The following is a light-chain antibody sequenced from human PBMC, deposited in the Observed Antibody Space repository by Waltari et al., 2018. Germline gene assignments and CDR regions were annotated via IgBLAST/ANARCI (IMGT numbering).Light chain of an antibody. V-gene: IGKV3-15*01. J-gene: IGKJ4*01. Sequence: EIVMTQSPATLSVSPGERATLSCRASQSVSSNLAWYQQKPGQTPRLLIYGASTRAPGIPARFSGSGSWTEFTLTISSLQSEDFAVYYCQQYNNCPLTFCGGTKVEIK. CDR2: GAS. CDR1: QSVSSN. CDR3: QQYNNCPLT.